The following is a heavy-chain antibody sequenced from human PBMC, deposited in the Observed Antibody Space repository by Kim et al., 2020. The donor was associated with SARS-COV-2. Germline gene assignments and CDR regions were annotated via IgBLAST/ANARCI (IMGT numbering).Heavy chain of an antibody. CDR1: GFTFNDYY. D-gene: IGHD6-19*01. V-gene: IGHV3-11*03. J-gene: IGHJ4*02. CDR3: ARVASGSTAWYYFDY. CDR2: ISSSGSYT. Sequence: GSLRLSCAASGFTFNDYYMTWIRQAPGKGLEWISYISSSGSYTKYADSVKGRFTISRDNAKNSLYLQMNSLRAEDTAVYYCARVASGSTAWYYFDYWGQGTLVTVSS.